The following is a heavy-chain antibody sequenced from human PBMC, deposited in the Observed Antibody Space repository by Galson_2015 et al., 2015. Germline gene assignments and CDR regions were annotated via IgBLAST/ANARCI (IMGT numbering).Heavy chain of an antibody. CDR2: ISYDGSNK. CDR3: ANPIDGDI. Sequence: SLRLSCAASGFTFSSYGMHWVRQAPGKGLEWVAVISYDGSNKYYADSVKGRFTISRDNSKNTLYLQMNSLRAEDTAVYYCANPIDGDISGQGTMVTVSS. V-gene: IGHV3-30*18. D-gene: IGHD1-26*01. CDR1: GFTFSSYG. J-gene: IGHJ3*02.